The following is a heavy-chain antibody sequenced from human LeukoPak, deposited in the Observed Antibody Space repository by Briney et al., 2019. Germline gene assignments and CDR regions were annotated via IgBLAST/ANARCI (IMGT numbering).Heavy chain of an antibody. CDR2: INHSGST. CDR1: GGSFSGYY. V-gene: IGHV4-34*01. D-gene: IGHD6-13*01. Sequence: PSETLSLTCAVYGGSFSGYYWSWIRQPPGKGLEWIGEINHSGSTNYNPSLKSRVTISVDTSKNQFSLKLSSVTAADTAVYYCARLRGSLIIAAALPDYWGQGTLVTVSS. J-gene: IGHJ4*02. CDR3: ARLRGSLIIAAALPDY.